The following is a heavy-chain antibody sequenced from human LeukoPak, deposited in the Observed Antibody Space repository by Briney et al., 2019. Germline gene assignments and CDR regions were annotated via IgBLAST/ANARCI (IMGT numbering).Heavy chain of an antibody. CDR2: IYTSGST. CDR1: GGSISSYY. D-gene: IGHD3-10*01. CDR3: AGLTPYGSGSYRLWYFDL. J-gene: IGHJ2*01. Sequence: SETLSLTCTVSGGSISSYYWSWIRQPAGKGLEWIGRIYTSGSTNYNPSLKSRVTMSVDTSKNQFSLKLSSVTAADTAVYYCAGLTPYGSGSYRLWYFDLWGRGTLVTVSS. V-gene: IGHV4-4*07.